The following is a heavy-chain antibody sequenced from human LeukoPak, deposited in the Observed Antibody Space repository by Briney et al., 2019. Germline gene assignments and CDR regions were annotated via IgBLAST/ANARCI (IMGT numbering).Heavy chain of an antibody. V-gene: IGHV3-33*06. D-gene: IGHD3-22*01. J-gene: IGHJ4*02. CDR3: AKDGAYYYDSSGYGLDY. Sequence: GGSLRLSCAASGFTFNSYGMHWVRQAPGKGLEWVAVIWYGGSNKYYADSVKGRFTISRDNSKNTLYLQMNSLRAEDTAVYYCAKDGAYYYDSSGYGLDYWGQGTLVTVSS. CDR1: GFTFNSYG. CDR2: IWYGGSNK.